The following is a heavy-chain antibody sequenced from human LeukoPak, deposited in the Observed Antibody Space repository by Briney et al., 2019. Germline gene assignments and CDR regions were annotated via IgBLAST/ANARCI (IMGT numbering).Heavy chain of an antibody. CDR2: ISSRSCAI. J-gene: IGHJ4*02. CDR1: GFTFGGYS. Sequence: GRSLRLSCAASGFTFGGYSMNWVRQAPGKGLEWFSYISSRSCAIYYADSLKGRFTISRDNAKNSLYLQMDSLRAEDTAVYYCARVIGSYGDSAYWGQGTLVTVSS. V-gene: IGHV3-48*04. D-gene: IGHD3-16*01. CDR3: ARVIGSYGDSAY.